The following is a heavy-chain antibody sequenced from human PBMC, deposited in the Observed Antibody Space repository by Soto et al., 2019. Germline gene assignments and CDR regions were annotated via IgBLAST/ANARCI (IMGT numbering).Heavy chain of an antibody. CDR3: ARGAYCSSTSCYPQYSQH. CDR2: ISSSGNTI. V-gene: IGHV3-11*01. CDR1: GFTFSDYY. Sequence: ESGGGLVKPGGSLRLSCAASGFTFSDYYMTWIRLAPGKGLEWVSYISSSGNTIYYADSVKGRFTISRDNAKNSLFLQMNSLRADDTALYYCARGAYCSSTSCYPQYSQHWGQGTLVTVSS. D-gene: IGHD2-2*01. J-gene: IGHJ1*01.